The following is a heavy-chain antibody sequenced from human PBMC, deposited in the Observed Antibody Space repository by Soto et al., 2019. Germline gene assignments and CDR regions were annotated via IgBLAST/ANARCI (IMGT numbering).Heavy chain of an antibody. Sequence: SETLSLTSDFYGGAFSGYYWTWIRQPPGTGLEWIGEINHSGSTNYNPDIKSRVTIQVDPSTNQYYQKRTYVTAADTAVYYCARDIGWHGDYDYYYGMDVWGQGTTVT. D-gene: IGHD4-17*01. J-gene: IGHJ6*02. V-gene: IGHV4-34*01. CDR2: INHSGST. CDR3: ARDIGWHGDYDYYYGMDV. CDR1: GGAFSGYY.